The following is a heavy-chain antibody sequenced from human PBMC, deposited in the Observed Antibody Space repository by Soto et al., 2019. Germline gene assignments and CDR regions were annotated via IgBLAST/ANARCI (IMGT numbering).Heavy chain of an antibody. Sequence: SVKVSCKASGGTFSSYAISWVRQAPGQGLEWMGGIIPIFGTANYAQKFQGRVTITADESTSTAYMELSSLRSEDTAVYYCAREVASGPRLGYCISTSCSGYYGMDVWGQGTTVTVSS. CDR3: AREVASGPRLGYCISTSCSGYYGMDV. CDR2: IIPIFGTA. CDR1: GGTFSSYA. D-gene: IGHD2-2*01. J-gene: IGHJ6*02. V-gene: IGHV1-69*13.